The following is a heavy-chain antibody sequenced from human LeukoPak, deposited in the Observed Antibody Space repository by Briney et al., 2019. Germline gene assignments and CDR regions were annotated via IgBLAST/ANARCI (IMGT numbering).Heavy chain of an antibody. V-gene: IGHV3-30-3*01. CDR3: ARVAEVAPFDY. Sequence: GGSLRLSCAASGFTFSSYAMHWVRQAPGNGLEWVAVISYDGSNKYYADSVKGRFTISRDNSKNTLYLQMNSLRAEDTAVYYCARVAEVAPFDYWGQGTLVTVSS. CDR1: GFTFSSYA. D-gene: IGHD5-12*01. J-gene: IGHJ4*02. CDR2: ISYDGSNK.